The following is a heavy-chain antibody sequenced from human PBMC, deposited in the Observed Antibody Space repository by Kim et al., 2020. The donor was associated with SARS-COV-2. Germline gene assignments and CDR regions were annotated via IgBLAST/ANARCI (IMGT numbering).Heavy chain of an antibody. Sequence: STSITQKFQGRVTMTRDTSTSTVYVELGSLRPEDAAVYYCARAVRGARDYWGQGTLVTVSS. D-gene: IGHD3-10*01. CDR2: ST. J-gene: IGHJ4*02. CDR3: ARAVRGARDY. V-gene: IGHV1-46*01.